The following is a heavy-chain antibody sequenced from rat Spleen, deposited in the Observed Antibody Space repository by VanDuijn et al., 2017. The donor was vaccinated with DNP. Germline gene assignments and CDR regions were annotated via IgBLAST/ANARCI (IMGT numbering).Heavy chain of an antibody. CDR3: TTDFERGY. CDR2: ITSGTGTT. Sequence: EVQLVESGGDLVQPGRSLKLSCVASGFTFNYYWMAWIRQVPGKGLEWIASITSGTGTTSYADAVKGRFTISRDNAKSILYLQMDSLRSEDTATFYCTTDFERGYWGQGVMVTVSS. J-gene: IGHJ2*01. D-gene: IGHD1-11*01. V-gene: IGHV5-31*01. CDR1: GFTFNYYW.